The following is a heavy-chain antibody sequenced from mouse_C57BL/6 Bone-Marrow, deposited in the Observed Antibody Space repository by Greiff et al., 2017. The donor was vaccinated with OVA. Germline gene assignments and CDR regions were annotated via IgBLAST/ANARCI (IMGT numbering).Heavy chain of an antibody. Sequence: QVQLQQSGAELVKPGASVKMSCKASGYTFTSYWITWVKQRPGQGLEWIGDIYPGSGSTNYNEKFKSKATLTVDTSSSTAYMQLSSLTSEDSAVYYCALVYYSTRGAYWGQGTLVTVSA. V-gene: IGHV1-55*01. CDR3: ALVYYSTRGAY. D-gene: IGHD2-5*01. J-gene: IGHJ3*01. CDR2: IYPGSGST. CDR1: GYTFTSYW.